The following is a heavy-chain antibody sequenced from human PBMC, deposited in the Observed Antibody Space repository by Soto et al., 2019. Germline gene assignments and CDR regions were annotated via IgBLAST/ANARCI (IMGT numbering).Heavy chain of an antibody. J-gene: IGHJ4*02. V-gene: IGHV3-33*01. Sequence: PGGSLRLSCAASGFTLSNYAMHWVRQAPGKGLEWVAILWPDESLDYYADSVKGRFTISRDNSKNTLYLQMNGLRADDTALYYCVREWGGGAGGGLDYWGQGALVTVSS. CDR2: LWPDESLD. CDR3: VREWGGGAGGGLDY. CDR1: GFTLSNYA. D-gene: IGHD6-13*01.